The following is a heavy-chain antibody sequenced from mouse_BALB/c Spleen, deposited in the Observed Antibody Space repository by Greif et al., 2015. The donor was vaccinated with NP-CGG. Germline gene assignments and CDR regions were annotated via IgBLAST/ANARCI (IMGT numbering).Heavy chain of an antibody. J-gene: IGHJ2*01. CDR3: ARRGPFFDY. Sequence: VQLVESGAELARPGASVKMSCKASGYTLTSYTMHWVKQRPGQGLEWIGYINPSSGYTNYNQKFKDKATLTADKSSSTAYMQLSSLTSKDSAVYYCARRGPFFDYWGQGTTLTVSS. V-gene: IGHV1-4*01. CDR1: GYTLTSYT. D-gene: IGHD3-3*01. CDR2: INPSSGYT.